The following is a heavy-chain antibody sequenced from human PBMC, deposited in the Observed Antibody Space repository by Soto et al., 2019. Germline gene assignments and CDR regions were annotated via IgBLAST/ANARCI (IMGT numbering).Heavy chain of an antibody. CDR2: IAYDGSNN. J-gene: IGHJ5*02. Sequence: QVQLVESGGGVVQPGRSLRLSCVASGFTFSSYGMHWVRQAPGKGLERVAVIAYDGSNNYYADSVKGRFTISRDNSKNTLFLQMTGLRAEDTAVYYCAKDNCFSPSCCRLYTWFDPWGQGTLVTVSS. CDR1: GFTFSSYG. D-gene: IGHD2-2*01. V-gene: IGHV3-30*18. CDR3: AKDNCFSPSCCRLYTWFDP.